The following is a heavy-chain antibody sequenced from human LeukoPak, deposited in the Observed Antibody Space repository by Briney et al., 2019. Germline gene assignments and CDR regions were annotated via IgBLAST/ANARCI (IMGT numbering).Heavy chain of an antibody. J-gene: IGHJ4*02. CDR2: IYSGGST. D-gene: IGHD3-22*01. V-gene: IGHV3-53*01. CDR3: ARDYYDSSGRAL. Sequence: GGSLRLSCAASGFTVSSNYMSWVRQAPGKGLEWVSVIYSGGSTYYADSAKGRFTISRDNSKNTLYLQMNSLRAEDTAVYYCARDYYDSSGRALWGQGTLVTVSS. CDR1: GFTVSSNY.